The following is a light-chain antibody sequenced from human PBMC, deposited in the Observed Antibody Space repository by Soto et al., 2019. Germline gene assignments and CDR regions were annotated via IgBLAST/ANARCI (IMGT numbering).Light chain of an antibody. Sequence: EIVMTQSPATLSVSPGERATLSCRASQSVSRNLAWYQQKPGQAPRLLIYGASTRATGVPARFSGSGSGTEFTLTISSVQSEDFAAYYCQQYNNWPLTFGGGTKVEIK. V-gene: IGKV3-15*01. CDR1: QSVSRN. CDR3: QQYNNWPLT. CDR2: GAS. J-gene: IGKJ4*01.